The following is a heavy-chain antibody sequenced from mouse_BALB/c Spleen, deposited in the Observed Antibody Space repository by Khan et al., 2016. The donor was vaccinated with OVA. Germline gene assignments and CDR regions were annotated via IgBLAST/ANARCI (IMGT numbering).Heavy chain of an antibody. Sequence: EVKLLESGPGLVKPSQSLSLTCTVTGYSITSEFAWNWIRQFPGNKLEWMGYISYSGNTRYNPSLKSLISLTRDTSRNQFFLQLNSVTTEDTATDYCARKDYYDYDPFPYWGQGTLVTVSA. CDR3: ARKDYYDYDPFPY. V-gene: IGHV3-2*02. D-gene: IGHD2-4*01. CDR1: GYSITSEFA. CDR2: ISYSGNT. J-gene: IGHJ3*01.